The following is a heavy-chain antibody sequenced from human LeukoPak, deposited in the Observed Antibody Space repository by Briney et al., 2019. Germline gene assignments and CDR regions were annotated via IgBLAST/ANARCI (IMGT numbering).Heavy chain of an antibody. V-gene: IGHV3-53*01. CDR2: MYNDGDT. J-gene: IGHJ3*02. CDR1: GFSVSSNY. CDR3: AREGSDYGDYDALDI. D-gene: IGHD4-17*01. Sequence: GGSLRLSCAASGFSVSSNYMNWVRQAPGKGLEWVSIMYNDGDTHQRDSVKGRFTMSRDNSKNTLYLHMDNLRAEDTAMYFCAREGSDYGDYDALDIWGRGTMVIVSS.